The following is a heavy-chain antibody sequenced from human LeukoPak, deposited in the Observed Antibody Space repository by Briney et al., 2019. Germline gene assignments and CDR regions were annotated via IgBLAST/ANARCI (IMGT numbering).Heavy chain of an antibody. J-gene: IGHJ4*02. CDR2: ISSSSSTI. CDR1: GXTFSRYE. V-gene: IGHV3-48*03. Sequence: PGGSLRLSCAASGXTFSRYEVNWVRQAPGKGLEWVSYISSSSSTIYYADSVKGRFTISRDNAKNSLYLQMNSLRDEDTAVYYCARGGAGRYCSGGSCYQREDYWGQGTLVTVSS. CDR3: ARGGAGRYCSGGSCYQREDY. D-gene: IGHD2-15*01.